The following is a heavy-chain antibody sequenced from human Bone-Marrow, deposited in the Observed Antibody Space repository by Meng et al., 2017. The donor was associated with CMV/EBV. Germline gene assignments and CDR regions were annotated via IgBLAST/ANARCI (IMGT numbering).Heavy chain of an antibody. CDR3: ARNSGYFDWLLRDPLGY. CDR1: GFTFSSYA. CDR2: ISYDGSNK. D-gene: IGHD3-9*01. J-gene: IGHJ4*02. Sequence: GESLKISCAASGFTFSSYAMHWVRQAPGKGLEWVAVISYDGSNKYYADSVKGRFTISRDNSKNTLYLQMNSLRAEDTAVYYCARNSGYFDWLLRDPLGYWGQGPRVTFYS. V-gene: IGHV3-30*04.